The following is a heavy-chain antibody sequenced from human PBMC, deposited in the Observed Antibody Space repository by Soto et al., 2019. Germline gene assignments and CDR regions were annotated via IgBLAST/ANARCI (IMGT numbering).Heavy chain of an antibody. V-gene: IGHV4-31*03. CDR3: ARVRMATIHFDY. Sequence: SETRSLTCTVSVGSISSGGYYWSWIRQHPGKGLDWIGYIYYSGGTYYNPSLKSRVTIAVDTSKNQFSLKLSSVTAADTAVYYCARVRMATIHFDYWGQGTLVTVSS. J-gene: IGHJ4*02. CDR2: IYYSGGT. CDR1: VGSISSGGYY. D-gene: IGHD5-12*01.